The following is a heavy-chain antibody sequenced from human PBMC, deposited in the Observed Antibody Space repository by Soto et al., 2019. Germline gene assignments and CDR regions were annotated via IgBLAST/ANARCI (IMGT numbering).Heavy chain of an antibody. CDR3: AREDHYDTGYYVV. D-gene: IGHD3-9*01. Sequence: SETLSLTCTVSGDSLSSGGHYWSWIRQHPGKGLEWIGHIYDSVNTYYSPSLRSRVTISADMSKNQFSLKLTSVTAADTALYYCAREDHYDTGYYVVWGQGTQVTVSS. V-gene: IGHV4-31*03. CDR1: GDSLSSGGHY. J-gene: IGHJ4*02. CDR2: IYDSVNT.